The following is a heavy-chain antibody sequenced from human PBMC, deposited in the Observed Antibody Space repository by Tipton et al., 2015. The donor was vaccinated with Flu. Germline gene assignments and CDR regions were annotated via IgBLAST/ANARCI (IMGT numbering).Heavy chain of an antibody. J-gene: IGHJ5*02. CDR1: GVSMTSDSYF. D-gene: IGHD6-6*01. Sequence: LRLSCTVSGVSMTSDSYFWGWIRQSPGKRLEWIGTMYHNGGTYFNPSLKSRVTISVDTSKNQFSLKLSPVTAADTAVYYCARAPSGGSSIAARPNWFDPWGQGTLVTVSS. CDR3: ARAPSGGSSIAARPNWFDP. CDR2: MYHNGGT. V-gene: IGHV4-39*07.